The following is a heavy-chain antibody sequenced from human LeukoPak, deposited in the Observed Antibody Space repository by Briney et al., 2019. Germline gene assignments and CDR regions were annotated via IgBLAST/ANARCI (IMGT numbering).Heavy chain of an antibody. V-gene: IGHV3-48*01. D-gene: IGHD2-15*01. CDR1: GFTFSSYS. J-gene: IGHJ4*02. Sequence: GGSLRLSCAASGFTFSSYSMNWVRQAPGKGLEWVSYISSSSSTIYYADSVKGRFTISRDNAKNSLYLQMNSLRAEDTAVYYCARDECRGGSCYPDYWGQGTLVTVSS. CDR3: ARDECRGGSCYPDY. CDR2: ISSSSSTI.